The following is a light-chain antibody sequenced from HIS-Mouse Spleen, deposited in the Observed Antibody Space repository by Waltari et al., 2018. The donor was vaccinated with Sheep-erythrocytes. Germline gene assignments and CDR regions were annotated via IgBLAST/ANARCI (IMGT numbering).Light chain of an antibody. J-gene: IGLJ1*01. CDR2: QDS. V-gene: IGLV3-1*01. Sequence: SYELTQPPSVSVSPGQTANITSSGAKLGDKYACWYQQKPAQSPVLVIYQDSKRPSRIPERFSGSNSGNTATLTISGTQAMDEADYYCQAWDSSIYVFGTGTKVTVL. CDR3: QAWDSSIYV. CDR1: KLGDKY.